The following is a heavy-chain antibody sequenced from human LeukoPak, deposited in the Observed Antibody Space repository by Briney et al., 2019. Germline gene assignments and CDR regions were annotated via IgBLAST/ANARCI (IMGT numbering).Heavy chain of an antibody. D-gene: IGHD1-26*01. V-gene: IGHV3-21*01. J-gene: IGHJ4*02. CDR3: ARGMGSGTYYFNY. Sequence: GGSLRLSCAASGFTVSSNYMSWVRQAPGKGLEWVSFITSGSSYIYYADSVKGRFTISRDNAKSSLYLQMNSLRAEDTAVYYCARGMGSGTYYFNYWGQGTLVTVSS. CDR2: ITSGSSYI. CDR1: GFTVSSNY.